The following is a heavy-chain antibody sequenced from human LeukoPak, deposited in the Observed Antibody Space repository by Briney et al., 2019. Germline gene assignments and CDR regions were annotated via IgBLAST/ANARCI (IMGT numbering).Heavy chain of an antibody. V-gene: IGHV3-23*01. D-gene: IGHD2-8*01. CDR3: AKLRCTNGVCYRGDTNWFDP. J-gene: IGHJ5*02. CDR2: ISGSGGST. Sequence: GGSLRLSCAGSGFTFSSYAMSWVRQAPGKGLEWVSAISGSGGSTYYADSVKGRFTISRDNSKNTLYLQMNSLRAEDTAVYYCAKLRCTNGVCYRGDTNWFDPWGQGTLVTVSS. CDR1: GFTFSSYA.